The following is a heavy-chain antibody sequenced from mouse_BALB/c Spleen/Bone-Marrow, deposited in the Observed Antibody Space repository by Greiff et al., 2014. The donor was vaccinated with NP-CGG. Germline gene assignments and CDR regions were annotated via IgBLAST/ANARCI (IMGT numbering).Heavy chain of an antibody. CDR3: TRGRTWDFDY. CDR1: CYTFTTYY. CDR2: INPNNGGT. J-gene: IGHJ2*01. D-gene: IGHD4-1*01. Sequence: QVQLKQSGAELGKPGTSVKLSCKASCYTFTTYYMYWGEQRPGQSLEWIGEINPNNGGTNFKEKFKSKATLTVDKSSSTAYMQLSSLTSEDSAVYYCTRGRTWDFDYWGQGTTLTVSS. V-gene: IGHV1S81*02.